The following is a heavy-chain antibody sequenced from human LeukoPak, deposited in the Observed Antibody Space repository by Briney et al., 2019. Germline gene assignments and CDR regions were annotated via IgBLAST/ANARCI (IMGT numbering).Heavy chain of an antibody. D-gene: IGHD6-19*01. V-gene: IGHV1-69*13. CDR1: GGTFSSYA. CDR3: ARPRSGWSPYPFDY. Sequence: SVKVSCKASGGTFSSYAISWVRQAPGQGLEWMGGIIPIFGTANYAQKFQGRVTITADESTSTAYMELGSLRSEDAAVYYCARPRSGWSPYPFDYWGQGTLVTVSS. J-gene: IGHJ4*02. CDR2: IIPIFGTA.